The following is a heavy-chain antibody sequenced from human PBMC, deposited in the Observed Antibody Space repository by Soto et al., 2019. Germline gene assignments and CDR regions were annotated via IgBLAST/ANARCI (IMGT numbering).Heavy chain of an antibody. J-gene: IGHJ6*02. CDR2: ISGSVGST. V-gene: IGHV3-23*01. D-gene: IGHD3-10*01. CDR1: GFTFSPYA. Sequence: GGSLRLSCAASGFTFSPYAMSWVRQAPGKGLEWVSSISGSVGSTHYADSVKGRFTVSRDNSERALSLQMSSLREEDTATYYCAKGLRRLLRTQYYYGLDVWGRGTTVTAP. CDR3: AKGLRRLLRTQYYYGLDV.